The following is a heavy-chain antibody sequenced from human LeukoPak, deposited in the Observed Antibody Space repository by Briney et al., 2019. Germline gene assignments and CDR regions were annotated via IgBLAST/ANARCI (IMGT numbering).Heavy chain of an antibody. D-gene: IGHD2-8*01. V-gene: IGHV4-38-2*02. CDR3: ARVRGPYCTNGVCYPFYYYYYMDV. CDR1: GYSISSGYY. CDR2: IYYTGST. Sequence: PSETLSLTCTVSGYSISSGYYWGWIRQPPGKGLEWIGYIYYTGSTNYNPSLKSRVTISVDTYKRQFSLMLSSVTAADTAVYYCARVRGPYCTNGVCYPFYYYYYMDVWGKGTTVTVSS. J-gene: IGHJ6*03.